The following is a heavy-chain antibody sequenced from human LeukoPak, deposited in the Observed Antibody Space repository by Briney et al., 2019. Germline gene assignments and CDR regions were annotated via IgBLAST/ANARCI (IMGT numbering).Heavy chain of an antibody. CDR2: VTGSGSNT. J-gene: IGHJ4*02. CDR1: GFTFSSYA. D-gene: IGHD2-8*02. V-gene: IGHV3-23*01. Sequence: GGSLRLSCAASGFTFSSYAMIWVRQTPGKGLEWVSTVTGSGSNTNYADSVKGRFTISRDNSKTTLYLQMNSLRVEDTAVYYCAKRRHTADTGGPSGYWGQGTLVTVSS. CDR3: AKRRHTADTGGPSGY.